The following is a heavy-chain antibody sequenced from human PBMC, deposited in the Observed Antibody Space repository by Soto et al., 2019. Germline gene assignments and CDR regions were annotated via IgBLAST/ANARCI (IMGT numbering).Heavy chain of an antibody. V-gene: IGHV1-8*01. J-gene: IGHJ5*02. CDR1: GYTFTSYD. Sequence: QVQLVQSGAEVKKPGASVKVSCKASGYTFTSYDINWVRQATGQGLEWMGWMNPNSGNTGYAQKFQVRVTMTSNTYIRTAYMEMSSLRSEKTAVYYCARDGPYSSSYNWFDPWGQGTLVTVSS. CDR2: MNPNSGNT. CDR3: ARDGPYSSSYNWFDP. D-gene: IGHD6-6*01.